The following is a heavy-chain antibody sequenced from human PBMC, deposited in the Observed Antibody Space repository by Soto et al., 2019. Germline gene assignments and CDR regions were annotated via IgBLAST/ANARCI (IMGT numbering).Heavy chain of an antibody. CDR1: GDSVSSNSAA. V-gene: IGHV6-1*01. D-gene: IGHD1-26*01. J-gene: IGHJ6*02. CDR3: ARGEVGATDCYYYCGRDV. Sequence: TLSLTCAIYGDSVSSNSAAWNWIRQSPSRRLEWLGRTYYRSKWYNDDAVAVKSRITINPDTSNNHFSLQLNSVTPEDMAVNYCARGEVGATDCYYYCGRDVCGQGTTVIVSS. CDR2: TYYRSKWYN.